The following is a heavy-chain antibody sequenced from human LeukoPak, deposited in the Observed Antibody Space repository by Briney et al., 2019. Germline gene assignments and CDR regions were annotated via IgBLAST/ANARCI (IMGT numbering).Heavy chain of an antibody. D-gene: IGHD1-1*01. Sequence: PGGSLRLSCAASGFTFSNAWMSWVRQAPGKGLEWVGRIKSKTDGGTTDYAAPVKGRFTISRDNSENTLYLQINSLRVEDTAVYYCAKDTPTTGYHLDSWGQGTLVTVSS. CDR2: IKSKTDGGTT. CDR1: GFTFSNAW. J-gene: IGHJ4*02. CDR3: AKDTPTTGYHLDS. V-gene: IGHV3-15*01.